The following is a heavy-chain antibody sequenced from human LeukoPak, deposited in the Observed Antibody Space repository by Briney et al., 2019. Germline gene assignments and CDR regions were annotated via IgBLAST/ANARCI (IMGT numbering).Heavy chain of an antibody. V-gene: IGHV3-23*01. CDR1: GFTFTSYS. CDR2: ISASGGST. D-gene: IGHD1-26*01. J-gene: IGHJ4*02. CDR3: ARDKYPGTGSYYIFDY. Sequence: GGSLRLSCAASGFTFTSYSMNWVRQAPGKGLEWVSGISASGGSTSYADSVKGRFSISRDNSKNTLYLQMNSLRVEDTAVYYCARDKYPGTGSYYIFDYWGQGTLVTVSS.